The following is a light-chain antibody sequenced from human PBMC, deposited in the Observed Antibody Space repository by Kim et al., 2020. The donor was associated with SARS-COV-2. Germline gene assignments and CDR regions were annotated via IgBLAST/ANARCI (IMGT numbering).Light chain of an antibody. CDR3: QQYGSSYT. Sequence: SLSPGERVTLSCRASQSVSSSYLAWYQQKPGQAPRLLIYGASSRATDIPDRFSGSGSGTDFTLTISRLEPEDFAVYYCQQYGSSYTFGQGTKLEI. J-gene: IGKJ2*01. CDR2: GAS. CDR1: QSVSSSY. V-gene: IGKV3-20*01.